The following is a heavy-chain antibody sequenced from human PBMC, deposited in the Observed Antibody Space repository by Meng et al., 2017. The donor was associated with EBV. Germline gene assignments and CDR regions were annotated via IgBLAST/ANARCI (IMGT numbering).Heavy chain of an antibody. CDR1: GGTFSSYA. V-gene: IGHV1-69*06. J-gene: IGHJ4*02. D-gene: IGHD6-13*01. Sequence: VQRGQCGAEGKEPWSSVTVCCKASGGTFSSYAISAVRQAPGQGLEWMGGIIPVFGTANYAQKFQGRVTITADKSTSTAYMELSSLRSEDTAVYYCARAEIAAAGRLDYWGQGTLVTVSS. CDR3: ARAEIAAAGRLDY. CDR2: IIPVFGTA.